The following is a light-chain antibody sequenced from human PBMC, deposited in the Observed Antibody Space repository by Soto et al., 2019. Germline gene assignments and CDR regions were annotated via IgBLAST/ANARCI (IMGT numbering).Light chain of an antibody. Sequence: ESVLTPFTANLSLSHGERATLSCRASQSVSTNSLAWYQQRPGQAPRPLIYGASSRATGTPDRFSGSGSGTDFTLIISRLEPEDFAVYCCQQYGSSVLTFGGGTKVDIK. CDR1: QSVSTNS. V-gene: IGKV3-20*01. CDR3: QQYGSSVLT. CDR2: GAS. J-gene: IGKJ4*01.